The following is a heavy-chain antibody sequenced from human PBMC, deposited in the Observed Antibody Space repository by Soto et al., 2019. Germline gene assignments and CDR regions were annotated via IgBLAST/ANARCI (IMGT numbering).Heavy chain of an antibody. Sequence: GGSLRLSCAASGFTFSSYAMHWVRQAPGKGLEWVAVISYDGSNKYYADSVKGRFTISRDNSKNTLYLQMNSLRAEDTAVYYCARDLPRYYGSGSYYYYGMDVWGQGTTVTVSS. CDR3: ARDLPRYYGSGSYYYYGMDV. CDR2: ISYDGSNK. D-gene: IGHD3-10*01. CDR1: GFTFSSYA. V-gene: IGHV3-30-3*01. J-gene: IGHJ6*02.